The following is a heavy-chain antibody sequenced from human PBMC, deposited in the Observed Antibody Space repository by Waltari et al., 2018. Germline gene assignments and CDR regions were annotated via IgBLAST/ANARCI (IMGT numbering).Heavy chain of an antibody. CDR3: ARDPSQFSSNWYFDF. Sequence: QVQLQESGPGLVKPSETLSLTCIVSDYSINSRHYWVWIRQPPGKGLEWIASIYHTGSTSYTPSLTIRVTISVDKSKNLFSLKLTSVTAADTAVYYCARDPSQFSSNWYFDFWGQGTMVTVSS. J-gene: IGHJ3*01. CDR2: IYHTGST. V-gene: IGHV4-38-2*02. D-gene: IGHD6-13*01. CDR1: DYSINSRHY.